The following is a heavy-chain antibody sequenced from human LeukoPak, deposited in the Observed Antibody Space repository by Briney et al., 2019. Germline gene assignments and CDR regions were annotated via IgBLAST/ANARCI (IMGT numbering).Heavy chain of an antibody. Sequence: GGSLRLSCAASGFTFSNAWMSWVRQAPGKGLEWVGRIKSKTDGGTTDYAAPVRGRFTISRHDSTNTLYLQMNSLKTEDTGVYYCSTSLWGGDWHDYWGQGTLVTVSS. CDR3: STSLWGGDWHDY. D-gene: IGHD2-21*02. CDR1: GFTFSNAW. J-gene: IGHJ4*02. V-gene: IGHV3-15*01. CDR2: IKSKTDGGTT.